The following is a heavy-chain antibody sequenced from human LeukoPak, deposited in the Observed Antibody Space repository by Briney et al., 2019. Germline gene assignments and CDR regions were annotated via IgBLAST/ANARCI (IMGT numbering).Heavy chain of an antibody. CDR3: ARSSVSGTYSGGY. D-gene: IGHD3-10*01. J-gene: IGHJ4*02. Sequence: SETLSLTCTVSGGSISSYYWSWIRQPPGKGLEWIGYIYYGGSTYPNPSLKGRVTISADTSKNQFSLKVTSVTAADTAVYYCARSSVSGTYSGGYWGQGILVTVSS. CDR1: GGSISSYY. V-gene: IGHV4-59*08. CDR2: IYYGGST.